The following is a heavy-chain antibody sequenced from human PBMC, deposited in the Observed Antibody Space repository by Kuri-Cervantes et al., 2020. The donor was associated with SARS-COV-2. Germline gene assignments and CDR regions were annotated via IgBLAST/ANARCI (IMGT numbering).Heavy chain of an antibody. V-gene: IGHV4-34*01. D-gene: IGHD3-3*01. Sequence: SQTLSLTCAVYVGSFSGYYWSWIRQPPGKGLEWIGEINHSGSTHYNPSLKSRVTISVDTSKNQFSLKLSSVTAADTAVYYCARLGGGPMDVWGQGTTVTVSS. CDR2: INHSGST. J-gene: IGHJ6*02. CDR3: ARLGGGPMDV. CDR1: VGSFSGYY.